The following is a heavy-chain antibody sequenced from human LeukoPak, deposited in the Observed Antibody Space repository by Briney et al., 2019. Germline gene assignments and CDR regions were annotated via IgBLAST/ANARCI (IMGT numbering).Heavy chain of an antibody. J-gene: IGHJ5*02. V-gene: IGHV1-2*02. CDR3: ALVQGEFRS. CDR2: INLNSGDT. D-gene: IGHD1-26*01. Sequence: ASVKVSCKAPGHTFIDYYIHWVRQAPGQGLEWMGWINLNSGDTHFAQKFQGRVTMARDTSISTAYMELTNLRSDDTAVYYCALVQGEFRSWGQGTLVTVSS. CDR1: GHTFIDYY.